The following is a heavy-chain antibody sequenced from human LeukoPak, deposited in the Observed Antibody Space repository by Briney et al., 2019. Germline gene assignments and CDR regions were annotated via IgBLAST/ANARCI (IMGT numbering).Heavy chain of an antibody. V-gene: IGHV5-51*01. Sequence: GEPLKISCKGSGYSFTSYWIGWVRQMPGKGLEWMGIIYPGDSDTRYSPSFQGQVTISADKSISTAYLQWSSLKASDTAMYYCARGLYSSGRRFDPWGQGTLVTVSS. J-gene: IGHJ5*02. CDR2: IYPGDSDT. D-gene: IGHD6-19*01. CDR1: GYSFTSYW. CDR3: ARGLYSSGRRFDP.